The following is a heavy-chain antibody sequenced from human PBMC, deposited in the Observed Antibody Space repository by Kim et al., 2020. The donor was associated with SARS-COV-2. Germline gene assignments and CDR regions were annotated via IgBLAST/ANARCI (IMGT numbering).Heavy chain of an antibody. J-gene: IGHJ4*01. CDR3: TTVSMR. Sequence: GGSLRLSCEVSGIPFSNAWFNWVRQVPGKGLEWVGRIKSKSDGGTADLAAPVKGRFAISRADSKNTLYLLMNSLRTDDSAVYYCTTVSMRWGQGTLVTVS. CDR1: GIPFSNAW. V-gene: IGHV3-15*07. D-gene: IGHD2-2*01. CDR2: IKSKSDGGTA.